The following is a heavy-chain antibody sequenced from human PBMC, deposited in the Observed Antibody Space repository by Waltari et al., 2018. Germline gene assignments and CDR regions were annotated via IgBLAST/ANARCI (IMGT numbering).Heavy chain of an antibody. D-gene: IGHD2-2*01. CDR2: ISFSSGTV. J-gene: IGHJ4*02. CDR3: AKGALGLFQLLSPLHY. Sequence: EVQLVESGGDLVQPGGSLRLSCAISGISFEEYGMHWVRQAPGKGLEVFSGISFSSGTVGYANSVKGRFTISRDNAKNSLYLQMYSLRPEDTAFYYCAKGALGLFQLLSPLHYWGQGTLVTVSS. CDR1: GISFEEYG. V-gene: IGHV3-9*01.